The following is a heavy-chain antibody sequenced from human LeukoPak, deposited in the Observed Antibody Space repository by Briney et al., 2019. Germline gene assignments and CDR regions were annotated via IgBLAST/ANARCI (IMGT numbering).Heavy chain of an antibody. CDR3: AKYYVKHTSLRGYYYYYGMDV. CDR1: GFTSSSYA. Sequence: TGGSLRLSCAASGFTSSSYAMSWVRQAPGKGLEWVSAISGSGGSTYYADSVKGRFTISRDNSKNTLYLQMNSLRAEDTAVYYCAKYYVKHTSLRGYYYYYGMDVWGQGTTVTVSS. J-gene: IGHJ6*02. CDR2: ISGSGGST. V-gene: IGHV3-23*01. D-gene: IGHD2-2*01.